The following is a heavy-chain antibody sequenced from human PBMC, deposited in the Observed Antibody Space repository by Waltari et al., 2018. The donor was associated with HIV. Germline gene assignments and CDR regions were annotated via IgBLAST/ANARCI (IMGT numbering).Heavy chain of an antibody. V-gene: IGHV4-59*13. J-gene: IGHJ4*02. CDR2: VYYNRNT. D-gene: IGHD3-3*01. CDR3: ARGVRSVSSPGAPEF. CDR1: GGSMSGYS. Sequence: VQLQESGPGLVKSSETLSLTCSVSGGSMSGYSWAWIRQSPGKGLEYIGYVYYNRNTNYNPSPRGRVTISIDTYKNQFSLNLKSMTAADTAVYYCARGVRSVSSPGAPEFWGLGTQVTVSS.